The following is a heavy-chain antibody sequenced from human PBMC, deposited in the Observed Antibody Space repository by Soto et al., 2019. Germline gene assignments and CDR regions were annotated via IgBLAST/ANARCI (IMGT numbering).Heavy chain of an antibody. CDR3: GRCNGDDCHSPFDY. Sequence: QVQLVESGGGVVQPGGSLRLSCAASGFTFSNYAMHWVRQAPGKGPERVADITTNGRNKDYADSVKGRLAISRDNSKNTLELQMNSLRVEDTAMYYCGRCNGDDCHSPFDYWGQGTLVTVSS. J-gene: IGHJ4*02. CDR2: ITTNGRNK. CDR1: GFTFSNYA. V-gene: IGHV3-30*03. D-gene: IGHD2-8*01.